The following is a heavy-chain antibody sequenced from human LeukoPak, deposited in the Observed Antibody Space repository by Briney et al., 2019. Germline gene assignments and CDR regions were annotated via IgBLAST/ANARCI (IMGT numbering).Heavy chain of an antibody. CDR3: ARVGVYDSPPRAFDI. CDR2: IRYSGST. V-gene: IGHV4-59*01. Sequence: SETLSLTCTVSGGSINNYYWSWIRQPPGKGLEWIGYIRYSGSTNYNPSLRTRVTISVDTSKSQFSLKLSSVTAADTAVYYCARVGVYDSPPRAFDIWGQGTMVTVSS. CDR1: GGSINNYY. D-gene: IGHD3-22*01. J-gene: IGHJ3*02.